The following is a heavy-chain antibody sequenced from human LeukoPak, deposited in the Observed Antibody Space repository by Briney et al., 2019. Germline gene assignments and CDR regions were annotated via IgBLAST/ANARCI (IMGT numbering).Heavy chain of an antibody. CDR3: ARDGRSDSGRWFDP. J-gene: IGHJ5*02. V-gene: IGHV4-31*03. Sequence: SETLSLTCTVSGGSISSGGYYWSWIRQHPGKGLEWIGYIYYSGSTYYNPSLKSRVTISVDTSKNQFSLKLSSVTAADTAVYYCARDGRSDSGRWFDPWGQGTLVTVSS. D-gene: IGHD4-17*01. CDR2: IYYSGST. CDR1: GGSISSGGYY.